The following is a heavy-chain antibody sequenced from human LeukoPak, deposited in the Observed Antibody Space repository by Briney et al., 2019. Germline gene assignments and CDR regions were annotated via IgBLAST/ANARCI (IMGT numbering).Heavy chain of an antibody. Sequence: GESLKISCKGSGYSFTSYWIGWVRQMPGKGLEWVGIIYPGDSDTRYSPSFQGQVTISADKSISTAYLQWSSLKASDTAMYYCARLPPHYYGSGTILDYWGQGTLVTVSS. CDR3: ARLPPHYYGSGTILDY. D-gene: IGHD3-10*01. J-gene: IGHJ4*02. V-gene: IGHV5-51*01. CDR1: GYSFTSYW. CDR2: IYPGDSDT.